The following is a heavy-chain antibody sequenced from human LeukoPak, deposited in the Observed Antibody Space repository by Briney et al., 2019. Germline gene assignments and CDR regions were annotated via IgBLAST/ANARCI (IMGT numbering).Heavy chain of an antibody. Sequence: GASVNVSCKASGGTFTNYAISWVRQAPGQGLEWMGGIIPIFGTANYAQKFQGRVTITADESTSTAYMELSSLRSEDTAVYYCARDTYYDILTGQGDYYYYMDVWGKGTTVTISS. V-gene: IGHV1-69*13. CDR1: GGTFTNYA. J-gene: IGHJ6*03. CDR2: IIPIFGTA. D-gene: IGHD3-9*01. CDR3: ARDTYYDILTGQGDYYYYMDV.